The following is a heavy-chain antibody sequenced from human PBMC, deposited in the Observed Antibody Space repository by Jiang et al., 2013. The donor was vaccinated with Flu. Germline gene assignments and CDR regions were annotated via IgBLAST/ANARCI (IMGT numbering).Heavy chain of an antibody. J-gene: IGHJ3*02. CDR3: ATRYYYDSSGYPNRPDDAFDI. V-gene: IGHV1-18*04. Sequence: SGAEVKKPGASVKVSCKASGYTFTSYGISWVRQAPGQGLEWMGWISAYNGNTNYAQKLQGRVTMTTDTSTSTAYMELRSLRSDDTAVYYCATRYYYDSSGYPNRPDDAFDIWGQGTMVTVSS. CDR2: ISAYNGNT. CDR1: GYTFTSYG. D-gene: IGHD3-22*01.